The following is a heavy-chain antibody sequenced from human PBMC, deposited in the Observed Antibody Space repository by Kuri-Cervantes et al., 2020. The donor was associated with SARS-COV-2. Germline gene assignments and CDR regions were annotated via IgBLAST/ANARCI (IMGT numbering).Heavy chain of an antibody. CDR2: IYYSGST. CDR1: NGSIRSSSYY. J-gene: IGHJ4*02. V-gene: IGHV4-39*01. D-gene: IGHD2-2*01. CDR3: ASYHQLLPRRSFDY. Sequence: SETLSLTCSVSNGSIRSSSYYWGWIRQPPGKGLEWIGSIYYSGSTYYNPSLKSRVTISVDTSKNQFSLKLSSVTAADTAVYYCASYHQLLPRRSFDYWGQGTLVTVSS.